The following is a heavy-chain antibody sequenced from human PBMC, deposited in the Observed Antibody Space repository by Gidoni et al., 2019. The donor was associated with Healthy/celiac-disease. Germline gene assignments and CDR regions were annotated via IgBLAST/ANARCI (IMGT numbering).Heavy chain of an antibody. V-gene: IGHV3-30-3*01. CDR3: ASIPQWKGKWLGHDY. CDR1: GFTFSSYA. Sequence: QVQLVESGGGVVQPGRSLRLSCAASGFTFSSYAMHGVRQAPGKGLEWVAVISYEGSNKYYADSVKGRFTISRDNSKNTLYLQMNSLRAEDTAVYYCASIPQWKGKWLGHDYWGQGTLVTVSS. J-gene: IGHJ4*02. D-gene: IGHD6-19*01. CDR2: ISYEGSNK.